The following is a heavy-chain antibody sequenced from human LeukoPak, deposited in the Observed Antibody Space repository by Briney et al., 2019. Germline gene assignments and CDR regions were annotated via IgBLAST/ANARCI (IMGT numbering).Heavy chain of an antibody. CDR3: ARGGGRTATGNNYGMDV. D-gene: IGHD1-1*01. CDR2: IYYSGST. CDR1: GGSISSYY. Sequence: SETLSLTCTVSGGSISSYYRSWIRQPPGKGLEWIGYIYYSGSTNYNPSLKSRVTISVDTSKNQFSLKLSSVTAADTAVYYCARGGGRTATGNNYGMDVWGKGTTVTVSS. J-gene: IGHJ6*04. V-gene: IGHV4-59*01.